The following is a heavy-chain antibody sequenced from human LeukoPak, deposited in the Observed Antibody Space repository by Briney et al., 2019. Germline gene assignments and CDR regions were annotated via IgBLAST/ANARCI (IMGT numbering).Heavy chain of an antibody. V-gene: IGHV3-72*01. CDR1: GFIFSDHY. Sequence: PGGSLRLSCAASGFIFSDHYMDWVRQAPGKGLEWVGRTRNKVNSYTTEYVASVKGRFTISRDNAKNSLYLQMNSLRAEDTAVYYCARPPVASSHDAFDIWGQGTMVTVSS. J-gene: IGHJ3*02. CDR3: ARPPVASSHDAFDI. D-gene: IGHD6-19*01. CDR2: TRNKVNSYTT.